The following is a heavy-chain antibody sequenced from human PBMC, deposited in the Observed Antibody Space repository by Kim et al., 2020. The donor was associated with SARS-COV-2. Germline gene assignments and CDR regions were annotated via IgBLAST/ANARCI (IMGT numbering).Heavy chain of an antibody. J-gene: IGHJ6*02. D-gene: IGHD3-16*01. Sequence: SQTLSLTCAISGDSVSGNSATWNWIRLSPSRGLEWLGRTYYTSKWYYDYAVSVKSRITINPDISKNQFSLQLNSVTPEDTAVYYCARDGTRGGRYNYYGMDVWGQGTTVTVSS. CDR3: ARDGTRGGRYNYYGMDV. CDR2: TYYTSKWYY. V-gene: IGHV6-1*01. CDR1: GDSVSGNSAT.